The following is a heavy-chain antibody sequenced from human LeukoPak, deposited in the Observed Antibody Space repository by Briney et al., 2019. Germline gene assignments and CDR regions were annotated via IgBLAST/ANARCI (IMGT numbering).Heavy chain of an antibody. CDR2: INPDSGDT. V-gene: IGHV1-2*02. CDR3: VSRRINFDY. Sequence: ASVKLSCKASGYIFTVYYIHWMRQAPGPGLEWMGWINPDSGDTKYAQKFQGRVTMTRDTSNSTAYMELTGLRSDDTAVYYCVSRRINFDYWGQGALVTVSS. CDR1: GYIFTVYY. D-gene: IGHD1-14*01. J-gene: IGHJ4*02.